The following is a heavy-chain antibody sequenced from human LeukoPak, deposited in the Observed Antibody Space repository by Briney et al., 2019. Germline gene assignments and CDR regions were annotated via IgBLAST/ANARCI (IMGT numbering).Heavy chain of an antibody. CDR2: IYYNGIT. D-gene: IGHD5-24*01. J-gene: IGHJ4*02. CDR1: GGSISSGGYY. Sequence: PSETLSLTRTVSGGSISSGGYYWSWIRQHPGKGLEWIGYIYYNGITYYSPSLKSRVTISIDPSKDLFSLELSSVTAADTAVYYCARVAEMATIFYFDYWGQGTLVTVSS. CDR3: ARVAEMATIFYFDY. V-gene: IGHV4-31*03.